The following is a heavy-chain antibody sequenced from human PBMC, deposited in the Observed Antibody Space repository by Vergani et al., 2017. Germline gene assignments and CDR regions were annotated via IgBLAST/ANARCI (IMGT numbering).Heavy chain of an antibody. V-gene: IGHV3-9*01. D-gene: IGHD2-2*01. CDR2: ISLNSVSI. CDR1: GFTFDDYA. Sequence: EVQLVESGGGLVQPGSSLRLSCAASGFTFDDYAMHWVRQAPGKGLKWFSGISLNSVSIGYADSVKGRFTISRDNAKNSLYLQMNSLRAEDTALYYCAKDSGSSTSCLIDYWGQGTLVTVSS. J-gene: IGHJ4*02. CDR3: AKDSGSSTSCLIDY.